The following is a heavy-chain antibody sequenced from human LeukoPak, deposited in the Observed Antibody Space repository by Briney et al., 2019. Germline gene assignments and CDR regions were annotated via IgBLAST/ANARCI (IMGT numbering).Heavy chain of an antibody. CDR2: IYNCANT. CDR1: GDSITSSY. J-gene: IGHJ3*01. Sequence: KPSETLSLTCSVSGDSITSSYWSWIGQPPGKGLEWIGNIYNCANTNYNPSLQSRVTMSVDTSKSQFSLQLTSVSAADTAVYYCARRFSSRSDGNGYYYGHAAFDVWRQGTLVTVSS. D-gene: IGHD3-22*01. V-gene: IGHV4-59*08. CDR3: ARRFSSRSDGNGYYYGHAAFDV.